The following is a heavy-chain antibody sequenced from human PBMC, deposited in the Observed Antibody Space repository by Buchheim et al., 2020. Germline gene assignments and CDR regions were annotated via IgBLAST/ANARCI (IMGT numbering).Heavy chain of an antibody. CDR3: AKIVVDTAMAPYYFYY. J-gene: IGHJ4*02. D-gene: IGHD5-18*01. CDR1: GFTFSSYG. CDR2: ISGSGGST. Sequence: EVQLLESGGGLVQPGGSLRLSCAASGFTFSSYGMSWVRQAPGKGLEWVSAISGSGGSTYYADSVKGRFTISRASYKYTLSQQMNSLRAEDTAVYYCAKIVVDTAMAPYYFYYWGQGTL. V-gene: IGHV3-23*01.